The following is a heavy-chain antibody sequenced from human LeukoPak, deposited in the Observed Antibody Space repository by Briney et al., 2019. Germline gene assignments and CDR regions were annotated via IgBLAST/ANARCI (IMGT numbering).Heavy chain of an antibody. J-gene: IGHJ3*02. D-gene: IGHD3-16*01. CDR1: GFTFSSYA. CDR3: ARERFRGGEGAFDI. CDR2: ISYDGSNK. V-gene: IGHV3-30-3*01. Sequence: GGSLRLSCAASGFTFSSYAMHWVRQAPGKGLEWVAVISYDGSNKYYADSVKGRFTISRDNSKNTLYLQMNSLRAEDTAVYYCARERFRGGEGAFDIWGQGTRGTVSS.